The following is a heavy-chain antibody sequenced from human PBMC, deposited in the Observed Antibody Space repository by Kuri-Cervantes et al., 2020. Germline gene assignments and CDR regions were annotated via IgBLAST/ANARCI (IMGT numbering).Heavy chain of an antibody. D-gene: IGHD3-22*01. Sequence: GGSLRLSCAASGFTFSSYAMHWVRQAPGKGLEWVAVISYDGSNKYYADSVKGRFTISRDNSKNTLYLQMNSLRAEDTAVYYCARALYYDSSGYFLNYYGMDVWGQGTTVTVSS. CDR2: ISYDGSNK. CDR1: GFTFSSYA. J-gene: IGHJ6*02. V-gene: IGHV3-30-3*01. CDR3: ARALYYDSSGYFLNYYGMDV.